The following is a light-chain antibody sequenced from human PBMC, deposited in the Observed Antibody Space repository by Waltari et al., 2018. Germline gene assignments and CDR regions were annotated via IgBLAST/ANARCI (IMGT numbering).Light chain of an antibody. CDR3: QQYHSYPYT. CDR2: KAS. V-gene: IGKV1-5*03. CDR1: QTLNRW. Sequence: DIQMTQSPSTLSASVGDRVTITCRAGQTLNRWLAWYQQKPGKAPKLLIYKASTLQSGVPSRFSGSDSATQFALTITGLQAEDFATYYCQQYHSYPYTFGQGTKLEIK. J-gene: IGKJ2*01.